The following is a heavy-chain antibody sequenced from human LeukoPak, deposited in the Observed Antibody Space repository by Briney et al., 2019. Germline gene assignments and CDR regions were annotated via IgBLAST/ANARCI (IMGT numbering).Heavy chain of an antibody. CDR1: GYSFSTYG. D-gene: IGHD1-1*01. J-gene: IGHJ4*02. CDR2: INPGDSDA. CDR3: ARAWNFDY. V-gene: IGHV5-51*01. Sequence: GESLKISCKGSGYSFSTYGIAWVRQMPGKGLEWMGIINPGDSDARYSPSFQGQVTISADKSISTAYLQWSSLKASDTAIYYCARAWNFDYWGQGTLVTVSS.